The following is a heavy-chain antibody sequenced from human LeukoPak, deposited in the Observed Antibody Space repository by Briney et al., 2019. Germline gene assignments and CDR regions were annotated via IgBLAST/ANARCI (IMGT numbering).Heavy chain of an antibody. D-gene: IGHD3-10*01. CDR1: GFSFKDYW. J-gene: IGHJ4*02. CDR3: ARGRWIYYGSGSYYY. Sequence: GGSLRLSCAASGFSFKDYWMSWVRQAPGKGLEWVSRINSDGSSTSYADSVKGRFTISRDNAKNTLYLQMNSLRAEDTAVYYCARGRWIYYGSGSYYYWGQGTLVTVSS. V-gene: IGHV3-74*01. CDR2: INSDGSST.